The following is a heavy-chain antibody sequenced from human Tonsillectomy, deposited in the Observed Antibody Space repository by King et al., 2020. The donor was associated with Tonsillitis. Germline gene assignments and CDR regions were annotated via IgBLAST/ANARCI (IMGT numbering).Heavy chain of an antibody. CDR2: ISGSVGST. J-gene: IGHJ4*02. D-gene: IGHD1/OR15-1a*01. Sequence: VQLVESGGGLVQPGGSLKLSCEASGFTFSSYAMSWVRQAPGPGLEWVSAISGSVGSTYYAASVKGRFTISRDNSKNTLYLQMNSLRAQDTDIYYCSKSGDRRTTSGHQDYSAYRGQATPVTLTS. CDR1: GFTFSSYA. CDR3: SKSGDRRTTSGHQDYSAY. V-gene: IGHV3-23*04.